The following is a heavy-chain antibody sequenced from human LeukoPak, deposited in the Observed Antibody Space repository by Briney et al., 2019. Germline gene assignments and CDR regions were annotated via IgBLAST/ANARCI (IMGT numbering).Heavy chain of an antibody. CDR1: GFMFSSSW. V-gene: IGHV3-7*01. D-gene: IGHD6-13*01. CDR2: IKQDGREK. CDR3: SRAIAAAGKGPNDY. Sequence: PGGSLRLSCAASGFMFSSSWMSWVRQTPGKGLEWVANIKQDGREKYYVDSVKGRFTISRYNAKYSLYLQMNSLRAEDTAVYYCSRAIAAAGKGPNDYWGQGTLVTVSS. J-gene: IGHJ4*02.